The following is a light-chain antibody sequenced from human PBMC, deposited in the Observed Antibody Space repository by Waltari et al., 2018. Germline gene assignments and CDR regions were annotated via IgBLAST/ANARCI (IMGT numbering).Light chain of an antibody. CDR1: QSLSSIY. J-gene: IGKJ1*01. V-gene: IGKV3-20*01. CDR3: QQFDSSPGT. CDR2: GTS. Sequence: EIVLPQSPGTLSLSPGERATLSCRASQSLSSIYLAWYQQKPGQAPRLIIYGTSSRATGIPDRFSGSGSGTDFTLTISRLEAEDFAVYYCQQFDSSPGTFGQGTKVEIK.